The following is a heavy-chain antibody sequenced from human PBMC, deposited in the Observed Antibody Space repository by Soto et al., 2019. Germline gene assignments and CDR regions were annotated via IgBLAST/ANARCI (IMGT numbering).Heavy chain of an antibody. CDR2: ISSSSSTI. Sequence: EVQLVESGGGLVQPGGSLRLSCAASGFAFSSYSMNWVRQAPRNGLEWVSYISSSSSTIYYADSVKGRFTISRDNAKNSLYLQMNSLRDEDTAVYYCASELAALYWFDPWGQGTLVTVSS. J-gene: IGHJ5*02. V-gene: IGHV3-48*02. CDR3: ASELAALYWFDP. CDR1: GFAFSSYS. D-gene: IGHD1-1*01.